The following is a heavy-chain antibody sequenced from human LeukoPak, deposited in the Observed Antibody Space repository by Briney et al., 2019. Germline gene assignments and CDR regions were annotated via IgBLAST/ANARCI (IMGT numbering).Heavy chain of an antibody. D-gene: IGHD3-22*01. Sequence: PGGSLRLSCVASGFTFDDYAMPWVRQAPGKGLEWVAGINWNSDSTGYGNSVKGRLSISRDNAKNSLYLQMNSLRPEDTALYYCAKAMKTYHFDTTGYYFDYWGQGTLVTVSS. CDR2: INWNSDST. CDR3: AKAMKTYHFDTTGYYFDY. J-gene: IGHJ4*02. CDR1: GFTFDDYA. V-gene: IGHV3-9*01.